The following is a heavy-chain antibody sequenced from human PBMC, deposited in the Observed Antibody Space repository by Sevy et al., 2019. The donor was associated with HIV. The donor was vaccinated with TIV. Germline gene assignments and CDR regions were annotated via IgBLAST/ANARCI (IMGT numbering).Heavy chain of an antibody. J-gene: IGHJ4*02. CDR1: GFTFGDYA. D-gene: IGHD3-16*01. Sequence: GGSLRLSCTTSGFTFGDYAMTWFRQAPGKGLEWVGFIRSKAYGATIEYAAFMKGRFELSRDDSESIAYLQLNSLKTEDTAVYYCSRGGNVFHPLDYWGQGTLVTVSS. CDR3: SRGGNVFHPLDY. V-gene: IGHV3-49*03. CDR2: IRSKAYGATI.